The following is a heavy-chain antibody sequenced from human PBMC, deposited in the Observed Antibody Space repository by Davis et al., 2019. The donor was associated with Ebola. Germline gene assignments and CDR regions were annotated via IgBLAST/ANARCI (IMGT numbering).Heavy chain of an antibody. Sequence: AASVKVSCKASGYTFTSYGISWVRQAPGQGLEWMGWISAYNGNTNYAQKLQGRVTMTTDTSTSTAYMELRSLRSDDTAVYYCASSMVRGVIDYFDYWGQGTLVTVSS. CDR3: ASSMVRGVIDYFDY. CDR2: ISAYNGNT. J-gene: IGHJ4*02. V-gene: IGHV1-18*01. CDR1: GYTFTSYG. D-gene: IGHD3-10*01.